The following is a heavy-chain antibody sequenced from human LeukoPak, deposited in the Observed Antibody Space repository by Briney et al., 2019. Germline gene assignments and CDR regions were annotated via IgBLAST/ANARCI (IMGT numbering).Heavy chain of an antibody. CDR2: ISSSSSYI. Sequence: GGSLRLSCAASGFTFSSYSMNWVRQAPGRGLEWVSSISSSSSYIYYADSVKGRFTISRDNAKNSLYLQMNSLRAEDTAVYYCARDGTVATVVPFDYWGQGTLVTVSS. CDR1: GFTFSSYS. J-gene: IGHJ4*02. D-gene: IGHD5-12*01. CDR3: ARDGTVATVVPFDY. V-gene: IGHV3-21*01.